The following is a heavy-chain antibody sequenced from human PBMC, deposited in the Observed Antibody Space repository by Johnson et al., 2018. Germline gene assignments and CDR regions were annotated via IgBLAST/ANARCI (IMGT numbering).Heavy chain of an antibody. V-gene: IGHV4-59*01. CDR3: ARDLGGATPGFDY. Sequence: QVQLQESGPGLVKPSETLSLTCTVSGDSISSYYWTWILQPPGRGLEWIGYIYYSGTTNYNPSLKSRVTISVDTSKNQFSLTLRSVTAADAAGYYCARDLGGATPGFDYWGQGTLVTVSS. CDR1: GDSISSYY. D-gene: IGHD1-26*01. J-gene: IGHJ4*02. CDR2: IYYSGTT.